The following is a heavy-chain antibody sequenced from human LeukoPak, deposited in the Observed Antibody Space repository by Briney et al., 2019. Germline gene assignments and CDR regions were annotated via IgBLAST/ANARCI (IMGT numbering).Heavy chain of an antibody. V-gene: IGHV3-23*01. CDR3: AKWDLLLWFGESCFDY. CDR1: GFTFSSYW. J-gene: IGHJ4*02. CDR2: ISGSGGST. Sequence: QTGGSLRLSCAASGFTFSSYWMSWVRQAPGKGLEWVSAISGSGGSTYYADSVKGRFTISRDNSKNTLYLQMNSLRAEDTAVYYCAKWDLLLWFGESCFDYWGQGTLVTVSS. D-gene: IGHD3-10*01.